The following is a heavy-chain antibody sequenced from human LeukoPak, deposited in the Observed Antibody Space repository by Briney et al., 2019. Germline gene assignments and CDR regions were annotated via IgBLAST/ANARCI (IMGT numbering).Heavy chain of an antibody. V-gene: IGHV1-69*04. Sequence: ASVKVSCKASGGTFSSYAISWVRQAPGQGLEWMGRIIPILGIANYAQKFQGRVTITADKSTSTAYMELSSLRSEDTAVYYCASFGDQKGYYYYGMDVWGQGTTVTVSS. CDR1: GGTFSSYA. D-gene: IGHD2-21*02. CDR2: IIPILGIA. CDR3: ASFGDQKGYYYYGMDV. J-gene: IGHJ6*02.